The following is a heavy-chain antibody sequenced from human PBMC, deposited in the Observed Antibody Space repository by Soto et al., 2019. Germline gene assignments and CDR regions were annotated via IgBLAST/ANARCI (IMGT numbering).Heavy chain of an antibody. V-gene: IGHV3-53*01. CDR3: ATGLDTTKSGY. D-gene: IGHD5-18*01. J-gene: IGHJ4*02. Sequence: VQLVESGGGLIQPGGSLRLSCAASGFSVSNNHMTWVRQAPGRAPQWVSTVYPGGNTYHADSVKGRFAISRDNSKNMLYLQMNSLRAEDTAVYYCATGLDTTKSGYWGQGTMVTVAS. CDR2: VYPGGNT. CDR1: GFSVSNNH.